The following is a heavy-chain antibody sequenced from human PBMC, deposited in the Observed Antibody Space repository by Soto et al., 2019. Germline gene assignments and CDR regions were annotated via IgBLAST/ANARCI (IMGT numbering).Heavy chain of an antibody. V-gene: IGHV3-23*01. CDR2: ISGSGGST. D-gene: IGHD4-17*01. CDR3: ARLFNTVTTGKFTYFDY. J-gene: IGHJ4*02. CDR1: GFTFSSYA. Sequence: EVQLLESGGGLVQPGGSLRLSCAASGFTFSSYAMSWVRQAPGKGLEWVSAISGSGGSTYYADSVKGRFTISRDNSKNTLYLQMNSLRAEDTAVYYCARLFNTVTTGKFTYFDYWGQGTLVTVSS.